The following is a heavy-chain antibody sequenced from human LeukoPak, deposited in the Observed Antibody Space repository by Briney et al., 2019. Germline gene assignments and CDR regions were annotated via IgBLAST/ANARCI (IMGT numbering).Heavy chain of an antibody. CDR3: AIDNWNAAPGGFAP. Sequence: GESLRLSCAASGFTFSRYSMNWVRQAPGKGLEWVSSITRSSDYKYYAESVKGRFTVSRDNAKNSLYLQLNSLRAEDTAVYFCAIDNWNAAPGGFAPWGQGILVTVSS. V-gene: IGHV3-21*01. D-gene: IGHD1-20*01. CDR1: GFTFSRYS. J-gene: IGHJ5*02. CDR2: ITRSSDYK.